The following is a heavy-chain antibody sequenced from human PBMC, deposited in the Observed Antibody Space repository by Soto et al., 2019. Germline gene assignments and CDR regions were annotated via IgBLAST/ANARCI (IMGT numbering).Heavy chain of an antibody. V-gene: IGHV3-53*01. Sequence: PGGSLRLSCAASGFTVKNYQMNWVRQAPGKGLEWVSVIYSGGVTYYPDSVKGRFTTIRDTSKNTVYLQMNSPRADDTAMYYCARDPSTTGYYGLDVWGQGTTVTVSS. CDR1: GFTVKNYQ. CDR2: IYSGGVT. J-gene: IGHJ6*02. CDR3: ARDPSTTGYYGLDV.